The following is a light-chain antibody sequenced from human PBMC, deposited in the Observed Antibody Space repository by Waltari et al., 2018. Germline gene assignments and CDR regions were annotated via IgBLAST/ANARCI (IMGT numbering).Light chain of an antibody. CDR2: GNS. CDR1: SSTIGAGYD. J-gene: IGLJ3*02. Sequence: QSVLTQPPSVSGAPGQRVTISCTGSSSTIGAGYDVHWSPQLPGTAPKLLIYGNSNRPSGVPDRFSGSKSGTSASLAITGLQAEDEADYYCQSYDSSLSGPNWVFGGGTKLTVL. V-gene: IGLV1-40*01. CDR3: QSYDSSLSGPNWV.